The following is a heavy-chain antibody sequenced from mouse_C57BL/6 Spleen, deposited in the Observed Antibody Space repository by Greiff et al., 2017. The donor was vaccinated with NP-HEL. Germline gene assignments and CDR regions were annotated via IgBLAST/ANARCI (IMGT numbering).Heavy chain of an antibody. D-gene: IGHD2-3*01. CDR1: GFNIKNTY. V-gene: IGHV14-3*01. Sequence: EVQLQQSVAELVRPGASVKLSCTASGFNIKNTYMHWVKQRPEQGLEWIGRIDPANGNTKYAPKFQGKATITADTSSNTAYLQLSSLTSEDTAIYYCAEGRIYDGYQGAMDYWGQGTSVTVSS. CDR2: IDPANGNT. CDR3: AEGRIYDGYQGAMDY. J-gene: IGHJ4*01.